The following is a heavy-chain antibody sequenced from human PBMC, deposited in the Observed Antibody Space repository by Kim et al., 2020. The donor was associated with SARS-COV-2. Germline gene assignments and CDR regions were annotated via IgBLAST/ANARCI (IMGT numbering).Heavy chain of an antibody. V-gene: IGHV3-23*01. J-gene: IGHJ6*02. Sequence: ADSVKGRFTISRDNSKNTLYLQIDSLRAEDTAVYYCAKWGSSYYYYGMDVWGQGTTVTVSS. D-gene: IGHD3-16*01. CDR3: AKWGSSYYYYGMDV.